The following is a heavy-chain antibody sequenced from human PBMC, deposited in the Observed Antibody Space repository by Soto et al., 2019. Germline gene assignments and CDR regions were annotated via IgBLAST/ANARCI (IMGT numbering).Heavy chain of an antibody. CDR1: GRSMSSNY. D-gene: IGHD4-4*01. CDR2: VFYGGT. Sequence: PSETLSLTCSVSGRSMSSNYWSWIRQSPDKGLEWLGYVFYGGTDYNPSLEGRVSMSVETSKSQFSLKLTSVTAADTAVYYCASYRGAFYFDSWGQGILVTVSS. V-gene: IGHV4-59*01. J-gene: IGHJ4*02. CDR3: ASYRGAFYFDS.